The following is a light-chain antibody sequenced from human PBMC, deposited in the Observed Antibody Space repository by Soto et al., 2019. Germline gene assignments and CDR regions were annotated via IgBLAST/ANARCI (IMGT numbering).Light chain of an antibody. CDR2: GAS. V-gene: IGKV3-15*01. CDR1: QSVTGS. CDR3: QQYNTWPRT. J-gene: IGKJ1*01. Sequence: IVMTQSPATLSVSPGERATLSCRASQSVTGSLAWYQQKPGQAPRLLIYGASTRATGIPARFSGSGSGTEFTLTISSLQSEDFAVYYCQQYNTWPRTFGQGTKVEIK.